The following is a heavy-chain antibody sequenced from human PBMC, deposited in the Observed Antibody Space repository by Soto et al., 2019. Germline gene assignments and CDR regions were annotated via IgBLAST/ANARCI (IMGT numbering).Heavy chain of an antibody. J-gene: IGHJ4*02. CDR2: INHSGST. CDR1: GGSLSGYY. D-gene: IGHD2-2*02. CDR3: ARSVVDCSSTSCYRIDY. V-gene: IGHV4-34*01. Sequence: SETLSLTCAVYGGSLSGYYWSWIRQPPGKGLEWIGEINHSGSTNYNPSLKSRVTISVDTSKNQFSLKLSSVTAADTAVYYCARSVVDCSSTSCYRIDYWGQGTLVTVSS.